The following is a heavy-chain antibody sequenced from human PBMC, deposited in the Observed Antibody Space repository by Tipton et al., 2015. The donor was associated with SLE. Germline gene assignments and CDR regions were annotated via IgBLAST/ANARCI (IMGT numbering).Heavy chain of an antibody. CDR3: ARDMGELVHAFDI. D-gene: IGHD3-16*01. Sequence: SLRLSCAASGFTFSSYSMNWVRQAPGKGLEWVSSISSSSSYIDYEDSVKGRFNISRDNAKNSLYLQMNSLRAADTAVYYCARDMGELVHAFDIWGQGTMVTVSS. V-gene: IGHV3-21*03. J-gene: IGHJ3*02. CDR1: GFTFSSYS. CDR2: ISSSSSYI.